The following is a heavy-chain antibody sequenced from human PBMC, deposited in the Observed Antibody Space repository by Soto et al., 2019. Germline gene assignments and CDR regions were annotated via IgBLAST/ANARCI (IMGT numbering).Heavy chain of an antibody. J-gene: IGHJ3*01. Sequence: KPSETLSLTCAVYGGSFSSYYWNWVRQPPGKGLEWIGEINHSGRTNYSPSLKSRVTMSLHTSNNQFSLKLNSVTAADTAIYYCVERSFDLWGQGTKVTVS. V-gene: IGHV4-34*01. CDR2: INHSGRT. CDR3: VERSFDL. D-gene: IGHD6-25*01. CDR1: GGSFSSYY.